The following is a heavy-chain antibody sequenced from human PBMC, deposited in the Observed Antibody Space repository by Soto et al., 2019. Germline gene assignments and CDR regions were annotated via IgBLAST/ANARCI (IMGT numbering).Heavy chain of an antibody. J-gene: IGHJ6*02. CDR1: VGTFSSYA. V-gene: IGHV1-69*13. CDR2: IIPIFGTA. CDR3: AQQLVRTLSYYYYYGMDV. Sequence: PSVKVSCKASVGTFSSYAISWVRQAPGQGLEWMGGIIPIFGTANYAQKFQGRVTITADESTSTAYMELSSLRSEDTAVYYCAQQLVRTLSYYYYYGMDVWGQGTTVTVSS. D-gene: IGHD6-13*01.